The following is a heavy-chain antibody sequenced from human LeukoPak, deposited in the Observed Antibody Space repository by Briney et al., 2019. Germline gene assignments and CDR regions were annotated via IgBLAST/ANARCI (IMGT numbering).Heavy chain of an antibody. CDR1: GGSISSDY. Sequence: SETLSLTCTVPGGSISSDYWSWIRQPPGKGLEWIGYIHYSGSTNYNPSLKSRVTISPDTSKNQFFLKLNSVTAADTAVYYCARLVWLGESPGSWFDSWGQGTLVTVSS. CDR2: IHYSGST. V-gene: IGHV4-59*01. CDR3: ARLVWLGESPGSWFDS. D-gene: IGHD3-10*01. J-gene: IGHJ5*01.